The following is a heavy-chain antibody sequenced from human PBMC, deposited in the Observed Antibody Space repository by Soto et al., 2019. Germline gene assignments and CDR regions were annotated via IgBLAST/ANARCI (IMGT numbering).Heavy chain of an antibody. J-gene: IGHJ6*02. V-gene: IGHV4-59*01. CDR1: SGSITSYY. CDR3: ARDTLVRTGGNYYYYYGMDV. D-gene: IGHD1-1*01. CDR2: IYYSGST. Sequence: SDNRSLTCTVSSGSITSYYWSWILQPPWKGLEWIGYIYYSGSTNYNPSLKSRVTISVDTSKNQFSLKLSSVTAADTAVYYCARDTLVRTGGNYYYYYGMDVWGQGTTVT.